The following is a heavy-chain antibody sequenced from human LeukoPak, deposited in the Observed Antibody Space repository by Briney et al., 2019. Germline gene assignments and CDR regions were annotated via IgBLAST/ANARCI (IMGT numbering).Heavy chain of an antibody. D-gene: IGHD2-2*02. CDR3: YGYCSSTACYTRAVDY. CDR1: GYSITSGYN. Sequence: SETLSLTCTVSGYSITSGYNWAWIRQPPGKVLEWIGSIYHSGSTYYNPSLKSRVTISVDTSKNQFSLKLSAVTAADTAVYYCYGYCSSTACYTRAVDYWGQGTLVTVSS. V-gene: IGHV4-38-2*02. CDR2: IYHSGST. J-gene: IGHJ4*02.